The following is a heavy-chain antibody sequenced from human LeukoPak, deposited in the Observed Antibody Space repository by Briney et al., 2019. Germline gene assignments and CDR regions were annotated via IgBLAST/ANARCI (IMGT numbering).Heavy chain of an antibody. J-gene: IGHJ3*02. CDR2: ISGSGVST. V-gene: IGHV3-23*01. CDR1: GFTFSSYA. D-gene: IGHD2-2*01. CDR3: SKDYRYCTSTSCYGDDAFDI. Sequence: GGSLRLSCAASGFTFSSYAMTWVRQAPGKGLEWVSAISGSGVSTYYADSVKGRFTISRDNSKNTLYLQMSSLRAEDTAVYYCSKDYRYCTSTSCYGDDAFDIWGQGTMVTVSS.